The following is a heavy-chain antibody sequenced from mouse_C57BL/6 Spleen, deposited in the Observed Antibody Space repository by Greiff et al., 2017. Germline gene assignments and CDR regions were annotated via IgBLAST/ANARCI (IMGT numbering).Heavy chain of an antibody. D-gene: IGHD2-5*01. Sequence: QVQLQQSGAELARPGASVKMSCKASGYTFTSYTMHWVKQRPGQGLEWIGYINPSSGYTKYNQKFKDKATLTADKSSSTAYMQLSSLTSEDSAVXYCARNCYSNYFFDYWGQGTTLTVSS. V-gene: IGHV1-4*01. CDR3: ARNCYSNYFFDY. CDR2: INPSSGYT. J-gene: IGHJ2*01. CDR1: GYTFTSYT.